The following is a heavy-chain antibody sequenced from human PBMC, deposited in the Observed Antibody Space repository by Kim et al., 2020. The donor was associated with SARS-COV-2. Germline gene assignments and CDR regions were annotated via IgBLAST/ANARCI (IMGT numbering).Heavy chain of an antibody. CDR2: ISAYNGNT. CDR3: ARGIVVVPAAKGDAFDI. Sequence: ASVKVSCKASGYTFTSYGISWVRQAPGQGLEWMGWISAYNGNTNYAQKLQGRVTMTTDTSTSTAYMELRSLRSDDTAVYYCARGIVVVPAAKGDAFDIWGQGTMVTVSS. J-gene: IGHJ3*02. D-gene: IGHD2-2*01. V-gene: IGHV1-18*01. CDR1: GYTFTSYG.